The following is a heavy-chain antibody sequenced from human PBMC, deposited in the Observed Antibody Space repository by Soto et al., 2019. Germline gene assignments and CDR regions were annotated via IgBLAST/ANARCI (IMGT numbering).Heavy chain of an antibody. D-gene: IGHD2-15*01. J-gene: IGHJ6*02. CDR2: IIPIFGTA. Sequence: VKVSFKASGATFRSYGISLVRQASGQWLEWMGGIIPIFGTANYGQKFQDRVKITADKSTSTAYMELSSLRSEDTAVYYCARVTHGRDSYYYYGTEVWGQGTTVNVSS. V-gene: IGHV1-69*13. CDR1: GATFRSYG. CDR3: ARVTHGRDSYYYYGTEV.